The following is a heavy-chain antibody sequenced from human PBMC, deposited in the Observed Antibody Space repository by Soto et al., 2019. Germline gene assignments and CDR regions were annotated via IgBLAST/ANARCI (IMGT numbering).Heavy chain of an antibody. V-gene: IGHV3-15*07. CDR3: TTDSMIPSPSAFDI. D-gene: IGHD3-22*01. J-gene: IGHJ3*02. CDR1: GFTFSNAW. Sequence: GGSLRLSCAASGFTFSNAWMNWVRQAPWKGLEWVGRIKSKTDGGTTDYAAPVKGRFTISRDDSKNTLYLQMNSLKTEDTAVYYCTTDSMIPSPSAFDIWGQGTMVTVSS. CDR2: IKSKTDGGTT.